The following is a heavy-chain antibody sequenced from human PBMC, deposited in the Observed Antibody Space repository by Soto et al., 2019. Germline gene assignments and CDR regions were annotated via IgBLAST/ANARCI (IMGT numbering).Heavy chain of an antibody. CDR3: ASSLRHSSGWYGENY. J-gene: IGHJ4*02. CDR2: INHSGST. D-gene: IGHD6-19*01. CDR1: GGSFSGYY. Sequence: PSETLSLTCAVYGGSFSGYYWSWIRQPPGKGLEWTGEINHSGSTNYNPSLKSRVTISVDTSKNQFSLKLSSVTAADTAVYYCASSLRHSSGWYGENYWGQGTLVTVSS. V-gene: IGHV4-34*01.